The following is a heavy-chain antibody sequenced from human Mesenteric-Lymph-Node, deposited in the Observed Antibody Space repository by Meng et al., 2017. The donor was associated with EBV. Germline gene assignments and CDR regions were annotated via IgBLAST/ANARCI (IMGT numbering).Heavy chain of an antibody. J-gene: IGHJ5*02. CDR2: ISAYNGNI. CDR1: GYSFSSYG. V-gene: IGHV1-18*01. D-gene: IGHD3-22*01. Sequence: QVQVVQSGAEGKKPGASGKVSCKASGYSFSSYGISWVRQAPGQGLEWMGWISAYNGNINYAQKFQGRVTMTTDTSTSTAYMELRSLRSDDTAVYYCATDTGRVINNLFDPWGQGTLVTVSS. CDR3: ATDTGRVINNLFDP.